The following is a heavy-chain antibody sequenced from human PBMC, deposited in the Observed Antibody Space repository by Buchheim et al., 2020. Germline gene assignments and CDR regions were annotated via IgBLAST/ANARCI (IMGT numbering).Heavy chain of an antibody. CDR3: ARAHDILTGYRYGMDV. D-gene: IGHD3-9*01. J-gene: IGHJ6*02. V-gene: IGHV3-21*01. Sequence: EVQLVESGGGLVKPGGSLRLSCAASGFTFSSYSMNWVRQAPGKGLEWVSSISSSSSYIYYADSVKGRFTISRDNAKNSRYLQMNSLRAEDTAVYYCARAHDILTGYRYGMDVWGQGTT. CDR2: ISSSSSYI. CDR1: GFTFSSYS.